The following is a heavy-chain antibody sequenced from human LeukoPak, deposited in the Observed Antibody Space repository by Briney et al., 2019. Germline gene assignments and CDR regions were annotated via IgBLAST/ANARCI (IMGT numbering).Heavy chain of an antibody. J-gene: IGHJ4*02. CDR1: GDSVSSNIAA. CDR2: TYYRSKWYN. CDR3: ARGDYGSGSYYQVVDY. Sequence: SQTLSLTCAISGDSVSSNIAAWNWIRQSPSRGLEWLGRTYYRSKWYNDYAVSMKSRININPDTSKNQFSLQLNSVPPEDTAVYYCARGDYGSGSYYQVVDYWGQGTLVTVSS. V-gene: IGHV6-1*01. D-gene: IGHD3-10*01.